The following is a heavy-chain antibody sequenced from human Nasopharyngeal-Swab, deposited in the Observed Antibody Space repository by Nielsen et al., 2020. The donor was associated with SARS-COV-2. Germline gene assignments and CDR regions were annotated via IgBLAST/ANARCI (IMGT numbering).Heavy chain of an antibody. Sequence: SATLSLTCTVSGGPISSYYWSCIRQPPGKGLEWIGNIYYSRSTNYNPSLKSRVTISADTSKKQFSLNLSSVTAADTAVYYCARDGPYVGYAFDDWGQGTLVTVSS. CDR1: GGPISSYY. D-gene: IGHD5-18*01. J-gene: IGHJ4*02. V-gene: IGHV4-59*01. CDR2: IYYSRST. CDR3: ARDGPYVGYAFDD.